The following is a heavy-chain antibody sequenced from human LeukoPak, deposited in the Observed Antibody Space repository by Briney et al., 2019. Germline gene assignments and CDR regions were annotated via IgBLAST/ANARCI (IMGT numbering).Heavy chain of an antibody. V-gene: IGHV3-73*01. J-gene: IGHJ4*02. CDR3: AKHDTAGPTGYFDY. CDR1: GFTFSGSA. Sequence: PGGSLRLSCAASGFTFSGSAMHWVRQASGKGLEWVGRIRSKANSYATAYAASVKGRFTISRDDSKNTAYLQMNSLKTEDTAVYYCAKHDTAGPTGYFDYWGQGTLVSVSS. D-gene: IGHD1-1*01. CDR2: IRSKANSYAT.